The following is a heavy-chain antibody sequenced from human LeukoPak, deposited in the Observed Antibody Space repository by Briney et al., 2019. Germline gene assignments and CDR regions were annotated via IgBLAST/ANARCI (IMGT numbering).Heavy chain of an antibody. CDR2: ISGSGGRT. V-gene: IGHV3-23*01. CDR1: EFTFNNYA. Sequence: PGGSLRLSCAASEFTFNNYAMNWVRQAPGKGLEWVSPISGSGGRTYYADSVKGRFTISRDKSKNTLYLQMNSLRAEDTAVYFCAKEYSGTFSPFPSYFDFWGQGTLVTVSS. J-gene: IGHJ4*02. D-gene: IGHD1-26*01. CDR3: AKEYSGTFSPFPSYFDF.